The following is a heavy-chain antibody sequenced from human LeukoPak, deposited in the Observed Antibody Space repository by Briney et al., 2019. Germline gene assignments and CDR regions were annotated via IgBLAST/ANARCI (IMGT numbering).Heavy chain of an antibody. D-gene: IGHD6-13*01. J-gene: IGHJ6*02. CDR3: AKDRRQQLVYGMDV. Sequence: PGGSLRLSCAASGFTFDDYAMHWVRQAPGKGLEWVSGISWNSGSVGYADSVEGRFTISRDNANNSLYLQMNSLRAEDTALYYCAKDRRQQLVYGMDVWGQGTTVTVSS. CDR1: GFTFDDYA. V-gene: IGHV3-9*01. CDR2: ISWNSGSV.